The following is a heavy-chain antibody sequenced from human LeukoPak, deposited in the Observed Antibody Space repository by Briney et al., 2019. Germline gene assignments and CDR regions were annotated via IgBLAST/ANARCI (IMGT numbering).Heavy chain of an antibody. V-gene: IGHV4-59*01. Sequence: PSETLSLTCSVSGGSISSYYWSWIRQPPGKGLEWIGNIYYRGTTENNPSLRSRVTISLDTSKNQLFLKMTSVTAADTAVYYCVRDARAAGSIFDTWGQGTLVTVSS. CDR3: VRDARAAGSIFDT. D-gene: IGHD6-13*01. CDR1: GGSISSYY. J-gene: IGHJ4*02. CDR2: IYYRGTT.